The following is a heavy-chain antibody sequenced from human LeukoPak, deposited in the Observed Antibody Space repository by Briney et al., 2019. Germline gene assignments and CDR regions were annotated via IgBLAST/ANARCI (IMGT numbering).Heavy chain of an antibody. D-gene: IGHD1-14*01. CDR3: ARDRSRSRFDP. CDR1: GGSFSGYY. Sequence: SETLSLTCAVYGGSFSGYYWSWIRQPPGKGLEWIGEINHSGSTNYNPSLKSRVTISVDTSKNQFSLKLSSVTAADTAVYYCARDRSRSRFDPWGQGTLVTVSS. CDR2: INHSGST. J-gene: IGHJ5*02. V-gene: IGHV4-34*01.